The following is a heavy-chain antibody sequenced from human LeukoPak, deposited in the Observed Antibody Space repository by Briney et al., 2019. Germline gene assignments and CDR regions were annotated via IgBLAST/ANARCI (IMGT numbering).Heavy chain of an antibody. CDR2: IYYSGST. CDR3: ARVSLITVPDY. D-gene: IGHD3-16*01. J-gene: IGHJ4*02. V-gene: IGHV4-31*03. CDR1: GGSISSGGYY. Sequence: KPSGTLSLTCTVSGGSISSGGYYWSWIRQHPGKGLEWIGYIYYSGSTYYNPSLKSRVTISVDTSKNQFSLKLSSVTAADTAVYYCARVSLITVPDYWGQGTLVTVSS.